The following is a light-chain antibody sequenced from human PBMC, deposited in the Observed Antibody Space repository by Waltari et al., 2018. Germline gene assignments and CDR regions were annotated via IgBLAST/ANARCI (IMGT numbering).Light chain of an antibody. CDR2: RND. J-gene: IGLJ2*01. V-gene: IGLV1-44*01. CDR3: AAWDDSLNGRWV. CDR1: RSNIGNNV. Sequence: QSVLTQPPSESGTPGQRVTISCSGSRSNIGNNVVNWYQQVPGTPPKLLVYRNDQRPSGVPDRISGSKSGTSASLAISGLQSEDEAHYYCAAWDDSLNGRWVFGGGTKLTVL.